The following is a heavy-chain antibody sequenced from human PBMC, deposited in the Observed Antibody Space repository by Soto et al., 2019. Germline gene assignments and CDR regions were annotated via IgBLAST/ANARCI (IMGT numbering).Heavy chain of an antibody. J-gene: IGHJ4*02. CDR1: GGSISSGGYY. Sequence: SETLSLTCTVSGGSISSGGYYWSWIRQHPGKGLEWIGYIYYSGCTYYNPSLQSRVTISVDTAKNQFSLKLSSVTAADTAVYFCARDSFGVVQVGSRSSDFDYWGQGTLVTVSS. CDR2: IYYSGCT. V-gene: IGHV4-31*03. D-gene: IGHD3-3*01. CDR3: ARDSFGVVQVGSRSSDFDY.